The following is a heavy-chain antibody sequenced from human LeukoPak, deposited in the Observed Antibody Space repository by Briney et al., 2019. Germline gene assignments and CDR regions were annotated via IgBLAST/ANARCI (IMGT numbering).Heavy chain of an antibody. D-gene: IGHD3-22*01. CDR3: ARAGSITMIHWAFDI. CDR1: GNTFTNYY. CDR2: INPSGGST. Sequence: EASVKVSCKASGNTFTNYYVHWVRQAPGQGLEWMGIINPSGGSTTYAQKFQGRVTMTRDTSASTVYMELSSLRSAGTAIYYCARAGSITMIHWAFDIWGQGTVVTVSS. V-gene: IGHV1-46*01. J-gene: IGHJ3*02.